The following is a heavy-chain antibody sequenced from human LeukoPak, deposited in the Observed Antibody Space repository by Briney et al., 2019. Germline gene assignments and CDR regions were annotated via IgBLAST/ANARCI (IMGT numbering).Heavy chain of an antibody. V-gene: IGHV3-21*01. D-gene: IGHD2-15*01. CDR3: ARSYCRGGSCYSGDAFDI. J-gene: IGHJ3*02. Sequence: PGGSLRLSCAASGFTFSSYSMNWVRQAPGKGLEWVSSISSSSSYIYYADSVKGRFTISRDNAKNSLFLQMNSLRAEDTAVYYCARSYCRGGSCYSGDAFDIWGQGTMFTVSS. CDR1: GFTFSSYS. CDR2: ISSSSSYI.